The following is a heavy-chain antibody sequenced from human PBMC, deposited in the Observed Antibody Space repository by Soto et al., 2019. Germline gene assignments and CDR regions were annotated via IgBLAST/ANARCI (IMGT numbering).Heavy chain of an antibody. D-gene: IGHD6-6*01. Sequence: QVQLQESGPGLVKPSQTLSLTCTVSGGSISSGGYFWSWIRQHPGKGLEWIGFIYYSGSTYYNPSLKSRVTLSVDTSKNQFSLKLSSVTAADTAEYYCAREGAAPYYYYGMDVWGQGTTVTVSS. V-gene: IGHV4-31*03. CDR2: IYYSGST. CDR3: AREGAAPYYYYGMDV. J-gene: IGHJ6*02. CDR1: GGSISSGGYF.